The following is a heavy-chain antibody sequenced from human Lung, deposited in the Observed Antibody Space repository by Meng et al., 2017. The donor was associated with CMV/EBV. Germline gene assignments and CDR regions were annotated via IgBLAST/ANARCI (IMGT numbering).Heavy chain of an antibody. V-gene: IGHV3-30*04. J-gene: IGHJ5*02. CDR1: EFTFNSYA. Sequence: GGSLRLXXADSEFTFNSYAMHWVRQAPGKGLEWVAIISYDGRDKYYAESVKGRFTISRDNSKNTLYLQMNSPRTEDTALYFCTREGRLNWFDPWGQGTLVTVSS. CDR3: TREGRLNWFDP. CDR2: ISYDGRDK.